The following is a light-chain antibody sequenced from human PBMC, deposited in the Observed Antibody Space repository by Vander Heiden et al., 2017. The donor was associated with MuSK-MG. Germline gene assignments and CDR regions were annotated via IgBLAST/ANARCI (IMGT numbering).Light chain of an antibody. J-gene: IGKJ4*01. CDR2: DTS. CDR1: QDISIF. V-gene: IGKV3-11*01. Sequence: EIVLTQSPATLSLSPGERATLSCRASQDISIFLAWYQQKPGQPPRLLISDTSSRATGIPARFSGSGSGTDFTLTISSLEPEDFAVYYCQQRYHGDTFGGGTKVEIK. CDR3: QQRYHGDT.